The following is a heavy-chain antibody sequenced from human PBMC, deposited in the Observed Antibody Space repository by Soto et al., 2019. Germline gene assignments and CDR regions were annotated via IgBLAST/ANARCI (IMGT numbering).Heavy chain of an antibody. V-gene: IGHV3-30*03. Sequence: QVQLVESGGGVVQPGRSLRLSCAASGFTFSSYGMHWVRQAPGKGLEWLAVMSFDGSNKYYADSVKGRFTISRDTSKNTLYLQLSSLRAEDTAVYFCARPQYYFGSGNFAVDIWGQGTIVTVSS. CDR2: MSFDGSNK. D-gene: IGHD3-10*01. CDR3: ARPQYYFGSGNFAVDI. J-gene: IGHJ3*02. CDR1: GFTFSSYG.